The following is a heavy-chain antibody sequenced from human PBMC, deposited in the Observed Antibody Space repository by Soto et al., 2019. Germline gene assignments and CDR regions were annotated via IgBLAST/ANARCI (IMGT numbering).Heavy chain of an antibody. CDR1: GGTFSSYA. D-gene: IGHD5-12*01. V-gene: IGHV1-69*01. J-gene: IGHJ5*02. CDR2: IIPIFGTA. CDR3: ASPKGVGYCCYAAGFDP. Sequence: QVQLVQSGAEVKKPGSSVKVSCKASGGTFSSYAISWVRQAPGQGLEWMGGIIPIFGTANYAQKFQGRVTITAGGSTSTAYMELSRLRSEDTAVYFCASPKGVGYCCYAAGFDPRGQGTLVTVSS.